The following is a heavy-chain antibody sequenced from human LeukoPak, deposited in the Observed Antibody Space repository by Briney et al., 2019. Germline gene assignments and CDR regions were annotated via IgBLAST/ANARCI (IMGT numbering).Heavy chain of an antibody. J-gene: IGHJ6*03. CDR3: ARHSYYYYYYMDV. CDR1: GYSISSGYY. V-gene: IGHV4-38-2*01. CDR2: IYHSGST. D-gene: IGHD2-21*01. Sequence: SETLSLTCAVSGYSISSGYYWGWIRQPPGKGLEWIGSIYHSGSTYYNPSLKSRVTISVDTSKNQFSLKLSSVTAADTAVYYRARHSYYYYYYMDVWGKGTTVTVSS.